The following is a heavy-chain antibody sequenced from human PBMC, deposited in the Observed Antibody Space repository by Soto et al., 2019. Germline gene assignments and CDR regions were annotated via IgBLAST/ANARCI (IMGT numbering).Heavy chain of an antibody. V-gene: IGHV3-15*01. CDR1: GFTFDYAW. D-gene: IGHD6-19*01. Sequence: GGSLRLSCVASGFTFDYAWMTWVRQAPGKGLEWVGHIKSKSDGGTTDYAAPVKGRFTISRDDSENTLYLQLNSLKTEDTAVYYCTTDADRPKFSSGWYRPPEFFDFWGQGTLVTVSS. CDR2: IKSKSDGGTT. J-gene: IGHJ4*02. CDR3: TTDADRPKFSSGWYRPPEFFDF.